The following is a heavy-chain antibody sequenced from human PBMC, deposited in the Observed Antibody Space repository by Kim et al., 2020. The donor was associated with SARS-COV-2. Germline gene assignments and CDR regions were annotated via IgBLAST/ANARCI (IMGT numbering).Heavy chain of an antibody. CDR1: GGSISSGGYY. J-gene: IGHJ6*03. CDR3: ARARDGGAARPYFYFYYMEG. D-gene: IGHD6-25*01. V-gene: IGHV4-31*03. Sequence: SETLSLTCTVSGGSISSGGYYWSWIRQHPGKGLEWIGYIYYSGSTYYNPSLKSRVTISVDTSKNQFSLKLSSVTAADTAVYYCARARDGGAARPYFYFYYMEGWGKGANVTVP. CDR2: IYYSGST.